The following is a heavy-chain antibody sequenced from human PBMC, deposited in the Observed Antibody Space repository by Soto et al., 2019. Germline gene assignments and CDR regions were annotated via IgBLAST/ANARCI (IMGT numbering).Heavy chain of an antibody. J-gene: IGHJ4*02. CDR1: GGSFSGYI. CDR2: INHSGSA. CDR3: ARSLIPRSQCSGGRYYADS. D-gene: IGHD3-10*01. V-gene: IGHV4-34*01. Sequence: QVQLQQSGAGLLKPSETLSLTCDVCGGSFSGYIWSWIRQTPGKGLQWIGQINHSGSANYNPSVKARVTISVPPSSRPISPELSSVTAADTAVYYCARSLIPRSQCSGGRYYADSWGQGTQVTVSS.